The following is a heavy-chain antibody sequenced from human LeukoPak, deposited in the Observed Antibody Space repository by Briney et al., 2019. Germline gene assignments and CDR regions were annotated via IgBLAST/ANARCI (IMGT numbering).Heavy chain of an antibody. D-gene: IGHD1-26*01. J-gene: IGHJ4*02. CDR1: GFTFSSYG. CDR2: ISYDGSNK. Sequence: PGGSLRLSCAASGFTFSSYGMHWVRQAPGKGLEWVAGISYDGSNKYYVDSVKGRFTISRDNSKNTLYLQVNSLRAEDTAVYFCAKDWGGGGSYLNYWGQGTLVTVSS. CDR3: AKDWGGGGSYLNY. V-gene: IGHV3-30*18.